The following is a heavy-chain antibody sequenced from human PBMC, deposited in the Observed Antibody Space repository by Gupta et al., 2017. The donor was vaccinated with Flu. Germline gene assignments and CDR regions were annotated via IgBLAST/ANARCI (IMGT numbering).Heavy chain of an antibody. CDR3: AKVGGTYCKKMAFFLD. V-gene: IGHV4-34*01. J-gene: IGHJ1*01. D-gene: IGHD1-26*01. CDR2: ISDSGGA. Sequence: YYWSWIRQPPGRGLEWIGEISDSGGARYNPSLESRVTISADTPNSQFSLRLTSLTAADTAVYYCAKVGGTYCKKMAFFLDWGQGTLVTVSS. CDR1: YY.